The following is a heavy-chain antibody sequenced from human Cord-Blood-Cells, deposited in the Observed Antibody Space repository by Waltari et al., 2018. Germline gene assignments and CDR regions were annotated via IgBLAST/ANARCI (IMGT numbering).Heavy chain of an antibody. D-gene: IGHD1-26*01. J-gene: IGHJ4*02. Sequence: EVQLLESGGGLVQPGGSLRLSCAASGFTFSSYAMSWVRQAPGKGLEWVSAISGSGDSTYYADSVKGRFTISRDNSKNTLYLQMNSLRAEDTAVYYCAKFSGSYYYFDYWGQGTLVTVSS. CDR3: AKFSGSYYYFDY. CDR1: GFTFSSYA. CDR2: ISGSGDST. V-gene: IGHV3-23*01.